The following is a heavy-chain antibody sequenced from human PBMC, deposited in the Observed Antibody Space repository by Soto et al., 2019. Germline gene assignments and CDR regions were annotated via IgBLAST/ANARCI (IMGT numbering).Heavy chain of an antibody. J-gene: IGHJ5*02. V-gene: IGHV3-9*01. D-gene: IGHD4-17*01. CDR3: ARDNPSLYGDHASTWFDP. Sequence: ELHLVESGGGPVQPGGSLTLSCAASGFTIDSHAMHWVRQAPGQGLEWVAGINGNIDYADSVKGRFSVSRDNAKNSVYPQMSSLKPEDTAFYFCARDNPSLYGDHASTWFDPRGQGTLVTVSS. CDR2: INGNI. CDR1: GFTIDSHA.